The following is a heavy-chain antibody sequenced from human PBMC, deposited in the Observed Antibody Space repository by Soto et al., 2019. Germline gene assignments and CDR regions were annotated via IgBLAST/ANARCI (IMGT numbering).Heavy chain of an antibody. Sequence: ASVKCSCKAGVYTFTSYVIRWWRPAPSQVLECTVWISAYNGNTNYAQKLQGRVTMTTDTSTSPAYMELRSLTSDETAVYYCASTDWSGYEGTYFDYWGQGTLVTVSS. CDR3: ASTDWSGYEGTYFDY. V-gene: IGHV1-18*04. D-gene: IGHD3-3*01. CDR2: ISAYNGNT. CDR1: VYTFTSYV. J-gene: IGHJ4*02.